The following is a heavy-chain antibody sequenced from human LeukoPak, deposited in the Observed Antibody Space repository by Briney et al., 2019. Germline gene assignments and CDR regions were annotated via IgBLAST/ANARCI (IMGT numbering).Heavy chain of an antibody. CDR3: AREDGTTIFGVVINYYYYGMDV. CDR1: GYTFTGYC. CDR2: INPNSGGT. Sequence: ASVKVSCKASGYTFTGYCMHWVRQAPGQGLEWMGWINPNSGGTNYAQKFQGRVTMTRDTSISTAYMELSRLRSDDTAVYYCAREDGTTIFGVVINYYYYGMDVWGQGTTVTVSS. V-gene: IGHV1-2*02. J-gene: IGHJ6*02. D-gene: IGHD3-3*01.